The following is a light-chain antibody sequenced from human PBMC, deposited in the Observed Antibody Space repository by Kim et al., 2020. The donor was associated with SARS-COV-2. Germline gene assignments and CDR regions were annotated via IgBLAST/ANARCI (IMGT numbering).Light chain of an antibody. CDR3: QQYNSWPPST. CDR2: GAS. J-gene: IGKJ5*01. CDR1: QSVSSN. V-gene: IGKV3-15*01. Sequence: EIVMTQSPATLSVSPGERATLSCRASQSVSSNLAWYQQKPGQAPRLLIYGASTRATGIPARFSGSGSGTEFTLTISRRQSEDFAVYYCQQYNSWPPSTFGQGTRREIK.